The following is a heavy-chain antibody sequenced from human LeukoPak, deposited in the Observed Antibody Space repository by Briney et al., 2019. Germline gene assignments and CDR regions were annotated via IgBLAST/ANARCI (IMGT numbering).Heavy chain of an antibody. J-gene: IGHJ4*02. V-gene: IGHV1-18*01. CDR2: ISAYNGIP. Sequence: ASVKVSCKASGYTFTSYHIAWVRQAPGLGLEWMGWISAYNGIPKYAENLQGRITMTIDTSTSTAYMELRSLRSDDTAVYYCARDHSGFHFDYWGQGTLVTVSS. CDR1: GYTFTSYH. CDR3: ARDHSGFHFDY. D-gene: IGHD3-10*01.